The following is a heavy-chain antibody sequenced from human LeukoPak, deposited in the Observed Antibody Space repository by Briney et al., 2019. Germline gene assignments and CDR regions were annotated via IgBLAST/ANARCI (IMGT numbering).Heavy chain of an antibody. CDR3: ARHVPYYDSDFSAWGMDV. V-gene: IGHV4-30-2*01. D-gene: IGHD3-16*01. CDR2: IYHSGST. CDR1: GGSISSGGYY. J-gene: IGHJ6*02. Sequence: SSETLSLTCTVSGGSISSGGYYWSWIRQPPGKGLEWIGYIYHSGSTYYNPSLKSRVTISVDRSKSQFSLRLSSVTAADTAVYYCARHVPYYDSDFSAWGMDVWGQGTTVTVSS.